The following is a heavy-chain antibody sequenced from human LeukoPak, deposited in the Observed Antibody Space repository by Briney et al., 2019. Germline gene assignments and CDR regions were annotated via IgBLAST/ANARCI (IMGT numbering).Heavy chain of an antibody. CDR1: GGSFSGYY. J-gene: IGHJ6*02. CDR3: ARDCSSTSCYSYYGMDV. V-gene: IGHV4-34*01. D-gene: IGHD2-2*01. CDR2: INHSGST. Sequence: PSETLSLTCAVYGGSFSGYYWSWIRQPPGKGLEWIGEINHSGSTNYNPSLKSRVTISVDTSKNQFSLKLSSVTAADTAVYYCARDCSSTSCYSYYGMDVWGQGTPVTVSS.